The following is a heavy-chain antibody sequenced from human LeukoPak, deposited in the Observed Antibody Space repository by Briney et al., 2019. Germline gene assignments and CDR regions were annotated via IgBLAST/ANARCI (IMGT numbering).Heavy chain of an antibody. CDR2: IYPGDSDT. CDR3: ARQILGYSGYEYRFDY. Sequence: GESLKISCKGSGYSFTSYWIGWVRQMPGKGLEWMGIIYPGDSDTRYSPSFQGQVTISADKSISTAYLQWSSLKASDTAMYYCARQILGYSGYEYRFDYWGQGTLVTVSS. CDR1: GYSFTSYW. D-gene: IGHD5-12*01. J-gene: IGHJ4*02. V-gene: IGHV5-51*01.